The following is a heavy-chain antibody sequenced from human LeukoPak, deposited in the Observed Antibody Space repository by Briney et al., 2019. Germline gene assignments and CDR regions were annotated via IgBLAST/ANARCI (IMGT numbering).Heavy chain of an antibody. V-gene: IGHV3-23*01. CDR1: GFTFSSYA. J-gene: IGHJ4*02. CDR3: AKGGRPRASLDYFDY. CDR2: ISGSGGST. Sequence: GGSLRLSCAASGFTFSSYAMSWVRQAPGKGLEWVPAISGSGGSTYYADSVKGRFTISRDNSKNTLYLQMNSLRAEGTAVYYCAKGGRPRASLDYFDYWGQGTLVTVSS.